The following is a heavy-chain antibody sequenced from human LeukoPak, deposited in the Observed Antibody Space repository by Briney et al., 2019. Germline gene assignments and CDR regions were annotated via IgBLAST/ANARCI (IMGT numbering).Heavy chain of an antibody. CDR3: ASVERYFDWLYGALDI. D-gene: IGHD3-9*01. CDR2: IYYSGST. V-gene: IGHV4-31*03. J-gene: IGHJ3*02. CDR1: GGSISSGGYY. Sequence: SQTLSLTCTVSGGSISSGGYYWSWIRQHPGKGLEWIGYIYYSGSTYYNPSLKSRVTISVDTSKNQFSLKLSSVTAADTAVYYCASVERYFDWLYGALDIRGQGTMVTVSS.